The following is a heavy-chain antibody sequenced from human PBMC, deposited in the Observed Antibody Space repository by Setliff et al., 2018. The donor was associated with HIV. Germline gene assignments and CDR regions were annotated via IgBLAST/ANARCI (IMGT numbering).Heavy chain of an antibody. V-gene: IGHV4-34*01. CDR2: INHSGST. CDR1: GFNFSSHT. CDR3: ASRIYYYDSNNFLREEGFDP. Sequence: PGGSLRLSCAASGFNFSSHTMNWIRQPPGKGLEWIGEINHSGSTNYNPSLKMRVTISVDTSKNQFSLNLTSVTAADTAVYYCASRIYYYDSNNFLREEGFDPWGQGTLVTVSS. D-gene: IGHD3-22*01. J-gene: IGHJ5*02.